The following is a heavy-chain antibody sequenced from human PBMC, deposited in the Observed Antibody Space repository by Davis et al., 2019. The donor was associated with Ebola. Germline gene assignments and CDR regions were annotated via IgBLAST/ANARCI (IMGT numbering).Heavy chain of an antibody. CDR1: GFTFSGSA. CDR2: IRSKANSYAT. CDR3: ARQQTVWRGQNYYYYNGMDV. Sequence: GGSLRLSCAASGFTFSGSAMHWVRQASGKGLEWVGRIRSKANSYATAYAASVKGRFTISRDDSKNTAYLQMNSLKTEDTAVYYCARQQTVWRGQNYYYYNGMDVWGQGTTVTVSS. J-gene: IGHJ6*02. V-gene: IGHV3-73*01. D-gene: IGHD3-16*01.